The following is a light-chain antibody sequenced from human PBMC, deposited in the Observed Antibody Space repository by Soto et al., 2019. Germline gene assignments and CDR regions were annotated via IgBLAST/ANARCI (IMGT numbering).Light chain of an antibody. V-gene: IGLV3-21*02. Sequence: SYELTQPPSVSVAPRQTARITCGGNNIGRKSVHWYQQKPGQAPLLVVYDDSDRPSGIPERFSGSNSADTATLTISRVEAGDEADSYCQVWDSSSDHVVFGGGTKLTVL. J-gene: IGLJ2*01. CDR3: QVWDSSSDHVV. CDR1: NIGRKS. CDR2: DDS.